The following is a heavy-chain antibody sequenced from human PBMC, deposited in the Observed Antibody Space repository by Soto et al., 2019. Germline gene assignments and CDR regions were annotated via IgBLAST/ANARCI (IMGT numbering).Heavy chain of an antibody. V-gene: IGHV3-53*01. J-gene: IGHJ4*02. CDR1: GFNVINYY. CDR2: IYSGGST. Sequence: EVQLVESGGGLIQPGGSLRLSCAGSGFNVINYYMTWVRQAPGKGLEWISLIYSGGSTYYADSVKGRFIVSRDYSKNILYLQMNSLRVVDTAVYYCAREVESGYDYIGYWGQGTLVTVSS. D-gene: IGHD5-12*01. CDR3: AREVESGYDYIGY.